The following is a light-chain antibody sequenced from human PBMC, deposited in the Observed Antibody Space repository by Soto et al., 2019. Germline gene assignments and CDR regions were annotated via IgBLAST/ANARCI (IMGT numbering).Light chain of an antibody. CDR3: KSYAGSNTYV. CDR1: KNDIGVYDF. J-gene: IGLJ1*01. Sequence: QCVLTQPPSASGSPGESVTISCAGTKNDIGVYDFVSWYQHHPGKAPRLIIYEVVQRPSGVPDRFSGSKSGNTASLTVSGLQAAAEADYFCKSYAGSNTYVFGSGTKVTVL. CDR2: EVV. V-gene: IGLV2-8*01.